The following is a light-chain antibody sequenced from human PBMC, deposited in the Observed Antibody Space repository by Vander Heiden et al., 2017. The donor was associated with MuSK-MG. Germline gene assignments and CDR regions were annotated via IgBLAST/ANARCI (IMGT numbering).Light chain of an antibody. V-gene: IGKV3-11*01. Sequence: EIVLTQSPATLSLSPGERATLSCRASQSVSSYLAWYQQKPGQATRLLIYDASNRATGIPARVSGSGSGTDFTLTISSLEPEDFAIYYCQQRNDWPRLTFGHGTTVDIK. CDR2: DAS. CDR1: QSVSSY. J-gene: IGKJ3*01. CDR3: QQRNDWPRLT.